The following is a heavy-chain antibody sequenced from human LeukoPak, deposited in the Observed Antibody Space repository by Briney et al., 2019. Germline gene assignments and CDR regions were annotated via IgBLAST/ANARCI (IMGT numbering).Heavy chain of an antibody. Sequence: GASVKVSCKASGGTVSRLAISWVRQAPGQGLEWMGGVIPNFGIANYAQKFLGRVTITADESTSTAYMELSSLRSEDTAVYYCARFSYESSGYSLHDDGYDIWGQGTMVTVSS. J-gene: IGHJ3*02. CDR3: ARFSYESSGYSLHDDGYDI. V-gene: IGHV1-69*13. D-gene: IGHD3-22*01. CDR1: GGTVSRLA. CDR2: VIPNFGIA.